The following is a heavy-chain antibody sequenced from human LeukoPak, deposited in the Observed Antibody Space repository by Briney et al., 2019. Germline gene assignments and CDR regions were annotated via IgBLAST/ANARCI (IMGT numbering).Heavy chain of an antibody. J-gene: IGHJ4*02. CDR3: ARDGSGNYYNY. V-gene: IGHV4-59*12. Sequence: SETLSLTCTVSGGSISSYYWSWIGQPPGKGLEWIGYIYYSGSTNYSPSLKSRVTISVDTSKNQFSLRLSSVTAADTAVYYCARDGSGNYYNYWGQGKLVTVSS. CDR1: GGSISSYY. D-gene: IGHD3-10*01. CDR2: IYYSGST.